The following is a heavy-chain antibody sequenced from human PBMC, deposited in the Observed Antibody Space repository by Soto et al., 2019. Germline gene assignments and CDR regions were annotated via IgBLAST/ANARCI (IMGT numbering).Heavy chain of an antibody. Sequence: VQLLESGGDLVQPGGSLRLTCVASGFILNKYAMSWVRQAPGKGLEWVSTIGGTDGDSDGVPWYEDSVKGRFTISTDSSENTLFLHMDNLRAEDSALYYCVKRGRNWGAFDFWGQGTTVVVSS. CDR3: VKRGRNWGAFDF. CDR2: IGGTDGDSDGVP. CDR1: GFILNKYA. J-gene: IGHJ3*01. V-gene: IGHV3-23*01. D-gene: IGHD7-27*01.